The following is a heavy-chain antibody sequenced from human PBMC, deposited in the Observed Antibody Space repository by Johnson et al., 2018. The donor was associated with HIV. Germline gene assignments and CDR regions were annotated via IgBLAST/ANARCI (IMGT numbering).Heavy chain of an antibody. CDR3: AKSERAAAVPDAFDI. D-gene: IGHD6-13*01. V-gene: IGHV3-30*02. CDR2: IRYDGSNK. Sequence: QMMLVESGGGVVQPGGSLRLSCAASGFTFSSYGMHWVRQAPGKGLEWVAFIRYDGSNKYYADSVKGRFTISRDNSKNTLYPQMNSLRAEDTAVYYCAKSERAAAVPDAFDIWGQGTMVTVSS. CDR1: GFTFSSYG. J-gene: IGHJ3*02.